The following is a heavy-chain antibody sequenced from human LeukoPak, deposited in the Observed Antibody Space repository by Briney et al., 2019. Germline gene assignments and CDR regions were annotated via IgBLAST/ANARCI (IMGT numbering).Heavy chain of an antibody. D-gene: IGHD1-1*01. CDR3: ARRRQLEPYSNGDFFDY. V-gene: IGHV5-51*01. CDR1: GYSFTSYW. CDR2: IYPGDSDT. Sequence: GESLKISCKGSGYSFTSYWIGWVRQMPGKGLEWMGIIYPGDSDTRYSPSFQGQVTISADKSISTAYLQWSSLKASDTAMYYCARRRQLEPYSNGDFFDYWGQGTLVTVSS. J-gene: IGHJ4*02.